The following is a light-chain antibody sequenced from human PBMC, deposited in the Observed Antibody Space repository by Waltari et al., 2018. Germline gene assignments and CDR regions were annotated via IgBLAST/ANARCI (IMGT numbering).Light chain of an antibody. Sequence: QSVLTQPPSASGTPGQRVTISCSGSSSNIGRRYVYWYQQAPGTAPKLLIYLTNQRPSGVPDRFSGSKSGTSASLAISGLRSDDEADYYCTAWDDSLNAWVFGGGTQLTV. CDR2: LTN. V-gene: IGLV1-47*01. CDR1: SSNIGRRY. CDR3: TAWDDSLNAWV. J-gene: IGLJ3*02.